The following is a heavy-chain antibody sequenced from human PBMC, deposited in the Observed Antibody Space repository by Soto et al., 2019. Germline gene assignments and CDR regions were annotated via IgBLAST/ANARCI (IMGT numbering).Heavy chain of an antibody. CDR1: GGSFSGYS. CDR3: ARAPQIVAMGRPFDY. J-gene: IGHJ4*02. Sequence: SETLSLTCAVYGGSFSGYSWNWIRQPPGKGLEWIGEINHSGSTNYNPSLKSRVTISLDTSKNQFSLRLTSLTAADTAVYFRARAPQIVAMGRPFDYWGQGILVTVSS. D-gene: IGHD5-12*01. V-gene: IGHV4-34*01. CDR2: INHSGST.